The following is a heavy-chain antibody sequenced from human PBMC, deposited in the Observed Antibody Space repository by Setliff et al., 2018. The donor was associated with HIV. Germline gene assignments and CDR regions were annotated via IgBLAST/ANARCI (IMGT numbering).Heavy chain of an antibody. CDR2: INPAGNT. D-gene: IGHD1-26*01. V-gene: IGHV1-18*04. CDR3: ARGSGSYSNY. J-gene: IGHJ4*02. CDR1: GYTFTSDY. Sequence: ASVKVSCKASGYTFTSDYIHWVRQAPGQGLEWMGIINPAGNTNYAQELQGRVTMTTDTSTSTAYMELRSLRSDDTAVYYCARGSGSYSNYWGQGTLVTVSS.